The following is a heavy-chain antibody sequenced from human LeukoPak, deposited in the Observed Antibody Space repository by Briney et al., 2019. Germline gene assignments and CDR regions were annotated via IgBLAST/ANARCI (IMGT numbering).Heavy chain of an antibody. Sequence: VASVKDSCKASGGTFSSYAISWVRQAPGQGLEWMGGIIPIFGTANYAQKFQGRVTITADESTSTAYMELSSLRSEDTAVYYCAREARIAAAGRFDYWGQGTLVTVSS. V-gene: IGHV1-69*01. CDR1: GGTFSSYA. J-gene: IGHJ4*02. CDR3: AREARIAAAGRFDY. CDR2: IIPIFGTA. D-gene: IGHD6-13*01.